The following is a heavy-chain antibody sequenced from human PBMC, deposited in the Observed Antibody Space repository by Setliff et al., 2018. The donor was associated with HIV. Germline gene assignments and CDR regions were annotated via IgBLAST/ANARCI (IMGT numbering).Heavy chain of an antibody. D-gene: IGHD2-15*01. CDR2: IHYSGST. V-gene: IGHV4-59*11. J-gene: IGHJ5*02. Sequence: KASETLSLTCTVSGGSISSHHWTWIRQPPGKGLEWIGDIHYSGSTNYNSSLKSRVTITIDTSKNQFSLKVRSVTAADTAVYYCARVGTVVTGGWIDPWGQGTLVTVSS. CDR3: ARVGTVVTGGWIDP. CDR1: GGSISSHH.